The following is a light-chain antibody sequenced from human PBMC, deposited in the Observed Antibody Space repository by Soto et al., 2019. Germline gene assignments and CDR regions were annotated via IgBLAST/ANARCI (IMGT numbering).Light chain of an antibody. V-gene: IGKV3-20*01. CDR1: QSVNLNY. CDR3: QQYGRSPFT. J-gene: IGKJ3*01. CDR2: GAS. Sequence: EIVLTQSPGTLSLSPGERATLSCRASQSVNLNYLAWYQQKPGQAPRLLIYGASSRATGIPDRFSGSGSETEFTLTVSRLEPEDFAVYYCQQYGRSPFTFGPGTKVDIK.